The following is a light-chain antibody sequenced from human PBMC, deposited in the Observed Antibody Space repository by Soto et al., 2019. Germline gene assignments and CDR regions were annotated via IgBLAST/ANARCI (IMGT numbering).Light chain of an antibody. CDR3: QQRSNWPIT. V-gene: IGKV3-11*01. J-gene: IGKJ5*01. Sequence: EIVLTQSPVTLSLSPGERATLSCRASQSVSSYLAWYQQKPGQAPRLLMYDASKRATGIPARFSGSGSGTDFTLTLSSLEPEDFAVYYCQQRSNWPITFGQGTRLEIK. CDR2: DAS. CDR1: QSVSSY.